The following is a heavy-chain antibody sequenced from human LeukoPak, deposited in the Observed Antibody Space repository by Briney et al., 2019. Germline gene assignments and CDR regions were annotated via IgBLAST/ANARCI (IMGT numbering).Heavy chain of an antibody. D-gene: IGHD5-24*01. V-gene: IGHV1-69*13. CDR3: ARARWLQSTLFDY. Sequence: LRASVKVSCKASGGTFSSYAISWVRQAPGQGLEWMGGIIPIFGTANYAQKFQGRVTITADESTSTAYMELSSLRSEDTAVYYCARARWLQSTLFDYWGQGTLVTVSS. J-gene: IGHJ4*02. CDR1: GGTFSSYA. CDR2: IIPIFGTA.